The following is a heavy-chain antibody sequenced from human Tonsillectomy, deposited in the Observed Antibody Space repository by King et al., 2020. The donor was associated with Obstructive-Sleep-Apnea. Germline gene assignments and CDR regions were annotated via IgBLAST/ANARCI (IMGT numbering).Heavy chain of an antibody. J-gene: IGHJ4*02. CDR2: INPNSGGT. CDR1: GYTFTGYY. CDR3: ARASDYGDFGY. D-gene: IGHD4-17*01. Sequence: VQLVETGAEVKKPGASVKVSCKASGYTFTGYYMHWVRQAPGQGLEWMGWINPNSGGTNYAQKFQGRVTLTRDTSISTAYMELSRLRSGDTAVYYCARASDYGDFGYWGQGTLVAVSS. V-gene: IGHV1-2*02.